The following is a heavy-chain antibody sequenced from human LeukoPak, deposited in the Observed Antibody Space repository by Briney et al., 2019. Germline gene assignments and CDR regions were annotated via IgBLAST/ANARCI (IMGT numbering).Heavy chain of an antibody. CDR1: GGSFSGYY. CDR3: ATSHYDFWSGYYWVFDY. V-gene: IGHV4-34*01. J-gene: IGHJ4*02. D-gene: IGHD3-3*01. Sequence: SETLSLTCAVYGGSFSGYYRSWIRQPPGKGLEWIGEINHSGSTNYNPSLKSRVTISVDTSKNQFSLKLSSVTAADTAVYYCATSHYDFWSGYYWVFDYWGQGTLVTVSS. CDR2: INHSGST.